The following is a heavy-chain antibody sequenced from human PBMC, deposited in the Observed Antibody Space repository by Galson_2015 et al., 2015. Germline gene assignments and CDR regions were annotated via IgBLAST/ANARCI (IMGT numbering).Heavy chain of an antibody. V-gene: IGHV1-3*01. Sequence: SVKVSCKASGYTFTSYAMHWVRQAPGQRLEWMGWINAGNGNTKYSQKFQGRVTITRDTSASTAYMGLSSLRSEDTAVYYCARGITIFGVVTLNWGQGTLVTVSS. J-gene: IGHJ4*02. D-gene: IGHD3-3*01. CDR2: INAGNGNT. CDR3: ARGITIFGVVTLN. CDR1: GYTFTSYA.